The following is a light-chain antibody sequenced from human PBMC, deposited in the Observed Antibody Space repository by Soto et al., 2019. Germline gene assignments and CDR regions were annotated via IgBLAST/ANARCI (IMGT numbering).Light chain of an antibody. Sequence: QSVLTQPRSVSGSPGQSVTISCTGTSSDVGASNYVSWYQQHPGKAPKLIIYDVSRRPSGVPDRFSGSKSGNTASLTISGLQAEDEADYYCCSYADTYSLIFGGGTKVPS. J-gene: IGLJ2*01. CDR3: CSYADTYSLI. CDR1: SSDVGASNY. CDR2: DVS. V-gene: IGLV2-11*01.